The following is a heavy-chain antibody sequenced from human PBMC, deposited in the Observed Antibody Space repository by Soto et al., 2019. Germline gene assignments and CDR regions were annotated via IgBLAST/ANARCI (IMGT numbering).Heavy chain of an antibody. J-gene: IGHJ6*03. Sequence: GGSLRLSCAASGFTFSSYSMNWVRQAPGKGLEWVSYISSSSSTIYYADSVKGRFTISRDNAKNSLYLQMNSLRAEDTAVYYCTRDGVDCSSTSCYDAYYYYYYMDVWGKGTTVTVSS. CDR3: TRDGVDCSSTSCYDAYYYYYYMDV. D-gene: IGHD2-2*01. CDR2: ISSSSSTI. V-gene: IGHV3-48*01. CDR1: GFTFSSYS.